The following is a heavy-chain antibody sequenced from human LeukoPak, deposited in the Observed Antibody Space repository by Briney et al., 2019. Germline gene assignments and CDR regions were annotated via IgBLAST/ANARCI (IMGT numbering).Heavy chain of an antibody. D-gene: IGHD6-13*01. CDR2: IYPDDSNT. V-gene: IGHV5-51*01. CDR1: GYNFPIYW. J-gene: IGHJ6*03. Sequence: GESLKISCQGSGYNFPIYWIGRVRQLPGQGLEWMGIIYPDDSNTIYGPSFQGQVTISADKSINTAYLEWSSLKVSDTAIYYCARQGAAGKYYYYYMDVWGKGTTVTVSS. CDR3: ARQGAAGKYYYYYMDV.